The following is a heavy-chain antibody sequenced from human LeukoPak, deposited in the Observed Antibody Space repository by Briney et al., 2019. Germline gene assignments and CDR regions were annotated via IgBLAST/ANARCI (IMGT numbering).Heavy chain of an antibody. Sequence: ASVKVSCKASGYTFTGYYMHWVRQAPGQGLEWMGWINPNSGGTNYAQKFQARVTMTRDTSISTAYMELNRLASDDTAVYYCARGLGYCRIPDCPARVLCFDYWGQGTLVTVSS. D-gene: IGHD2-15*01. CDR2: INPNSGGT. V-gene: IGHV1-2*02. CDR1: GYTFTGYY. CDR3: ARGLGYCRIPDCPARVLCFDY. J-gene: IGHJ4*02.